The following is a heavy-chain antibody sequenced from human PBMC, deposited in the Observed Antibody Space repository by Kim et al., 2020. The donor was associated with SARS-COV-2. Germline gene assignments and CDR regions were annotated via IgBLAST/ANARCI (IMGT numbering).Heavy chain of an antibody. CDR2: IHYSGTT. CDR1: GGSITSGNYY. J-gene: IGHJ5*02. CDR3: AKETKGSALGMFIIDARGGLDR. D-gene: IGHD3-3*01. V-gene: IGHV4-39*02. Sequence: SETLSLTCTISGGSITSGNYYWGWIRQPPGKGLEWIGSIHYSGTTYYNSSLKSRVTISVDTSKNQFSLKLNSVTAADTAVYYCAKETKGSALGMFIIDARGGLDRWGQGILVTVSS.